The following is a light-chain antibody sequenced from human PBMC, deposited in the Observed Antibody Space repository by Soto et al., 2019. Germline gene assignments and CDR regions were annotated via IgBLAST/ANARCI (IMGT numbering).Light chain of an antibody. CDR1: QGISSY. V-gene: IGKV1-8*01. Sequence: AIRMTQSPSSFSASTGDRVTITCRASQGISSYLAWYQQKPGKAPKLLIYAASTLQSGVTSRISGIGFGTDFTLTISFLQSEDFATYYCQQYYSYPPTFGGGTKVDIK. CDR2: AAS. CDR3: QQYYSYPPT. J-gene: IGKJ4*01.